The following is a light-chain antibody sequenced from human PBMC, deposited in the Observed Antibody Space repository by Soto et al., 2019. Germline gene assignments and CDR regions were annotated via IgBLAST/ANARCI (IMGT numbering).Light chain of an antibody. V-gene: IGKV1-5*03. CDR2: TAS. CDR3: QQYDSHPYS. CDR1: ESISNW. J-gene: IGKJ2*03. Sequence: DIQMTQSPSTLSASVGDRITITCRASESISNWLAWYQQKPGQAPNLLIYTASSLEGGVPSRFSGSGYGTEFTLTISSLQPDDFATYYCQQYDSHPYSFGQGTKVEIK.